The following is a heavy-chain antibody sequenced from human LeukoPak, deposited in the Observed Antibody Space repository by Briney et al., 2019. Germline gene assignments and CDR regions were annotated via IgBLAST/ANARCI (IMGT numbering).Heavy chain of an antibody. D-gene: IGHD6-6*01. CDR2: INPSGGST. J-gene: IGHJ4*02. V-gene: IGHV1-46*01. Sequence: GALVKVSCKASGYTFTSYYMHWVRQATGQRLEWMGIINPSGGSTSYAQKFQGRVTMTRDMSTSTVYMELSSLRSEDTAVYYCARDEEEYSSSSVDYWGQGTLVTVSS. CDR1: GYTFTSYY. CDR3: ARDEEEYSSSSVDY.